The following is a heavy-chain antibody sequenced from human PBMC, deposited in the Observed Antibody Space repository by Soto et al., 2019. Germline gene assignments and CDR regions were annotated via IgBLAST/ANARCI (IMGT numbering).Heavy chain of an antibody. CDR1: GYTFTSYD. V-gene: IGHV1-8*01. J-gene: IGHJ4*02. D-gene: IGHD2-15*01. CDR3: ARSGGGSNVNFVY. CDR2: MNPDSGHT. Sequence: QVQLVQSGAEVRTPGASVKVSCKASGYTFTSYDINWVRQATGQGPEWMGWMNPDSGHTGYVQKFQGRVTMTRNTVISTAYMELSSLRSEDTAVYYCARSGGGSNVNFVYWGQGTLVTVSS.